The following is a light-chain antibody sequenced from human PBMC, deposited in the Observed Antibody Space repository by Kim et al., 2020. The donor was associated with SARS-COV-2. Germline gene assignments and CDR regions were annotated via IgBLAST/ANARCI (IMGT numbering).Light chain of an antibody. V-gene: IGLV4-60*03. J-gene: IGLJ3*02. CDR1: SRHNSDI. Sequence: SSVKLTCHLRSRHNSDISAWHQQQPGKAPRFLMKLEGSGSNNKGSGAPDRFSGSSSGADRYLTISNLQSEDEADYYCETWASDTRVFGGGTQLTVL. CDR2: LEGSGSN. CDR3: ETWASDTRV.